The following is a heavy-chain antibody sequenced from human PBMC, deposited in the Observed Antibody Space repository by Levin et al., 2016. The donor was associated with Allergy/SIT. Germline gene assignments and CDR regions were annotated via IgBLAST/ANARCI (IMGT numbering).Heavy chain of an antibody. D-gene: IGHD3-10*01. Sequence: SQTLSLTCAVYGGSFSGYYWSWIRQPPGKGLEWIGEINHSGSTNYNPSLKSRVTISVDTSKNQFSLKLSSVTAADTAVYYCARFDHYYGSGSPARAFDIWGQGTMVTVSS. CDR1: GGSFSGYY. CDR3: ARFDHYYGSGSPARAFDI. CDR2: INHSGST. V-gene: IGHV4-34*01. J-gene: IGHJ3*02.